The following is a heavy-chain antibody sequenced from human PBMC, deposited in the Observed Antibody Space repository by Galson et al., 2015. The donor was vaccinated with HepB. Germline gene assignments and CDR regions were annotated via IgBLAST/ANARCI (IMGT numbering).Heavy chain of an antibody. CDR2: IWDDGSNK. D-gene: IGHD6-6*01. V-gene: IGHV3-33*01. Sequence: SLRLSCAASGFMFSSYGMHWVRQAPGKGLGWVAVIWDDGSNKYYADSVKGRFTISRDNSKNTLYVQMNSLRVEDTAVYYCARDLGGEAVHPGAFQIWGQGTMVTVSS. J-gene: IGHJ3*02. CDR1: GFMFSSYG. CDR3: ARDLGGEAVHPGAFQI.